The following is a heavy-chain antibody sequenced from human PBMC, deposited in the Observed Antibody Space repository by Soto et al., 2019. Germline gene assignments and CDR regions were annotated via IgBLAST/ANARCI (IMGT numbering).Heavy chain of an antibody. Sequence: ASVNVSFKACGYTFTMYFSIGLRQSPGQGLEWMGWISAYNGNTNYAQKIQGRVTMTTDTSTSTDYMELRSLRSDDTAVYYCARDGMRDVDAFDTWGQGTLVTVSS. D-gene: IGHD1-20*01. CDR1: GYTFTMYF. CDR2: ISAYNGNT. V-gene: IGHV1-18*04. CDR3: ARDGMRDVDAFDT. J-gene: IGHJ3*02.